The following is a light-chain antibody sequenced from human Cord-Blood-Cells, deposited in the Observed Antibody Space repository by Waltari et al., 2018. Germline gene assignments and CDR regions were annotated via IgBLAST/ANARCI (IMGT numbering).Light chain of an antibody. Sequence: QSVLTQPPSASGTPGQRVTISCSGSSSNIGSNTVNWYQQLPVTAPKLLIYSNNQRPSGVPDRLSGSKSGTSASLAISGLQSEDEADYYCAAWDDSLNGPVFGGGTKLTVL. J-gene: IGLJ3*02. CDR2: SNN. V-gene: IGLV1-44*01. CDR3: AAWDDSLNGPV. CDR1: SSNIGSNT.